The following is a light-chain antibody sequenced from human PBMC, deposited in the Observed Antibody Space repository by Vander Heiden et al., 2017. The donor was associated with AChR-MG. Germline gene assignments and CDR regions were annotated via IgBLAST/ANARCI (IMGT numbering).Light chain of an antibody. CDR1: SSGVGGYNY. J-gene: IGLJ3*02. CDR2: YVS. Sequence: QSALTQPAPVSGFPGQSIAISGTGTSSGVGGYNYCSWYQQHPGKAPKLMIYYVSNRPSGVSNRFSGSKSGNTASLTISGLQAEDEADYYCSSYTSSSTWVFGGGTKLTVL. V-gene: IGLV2-14*03. CDR3: SSYTSSSTWV.